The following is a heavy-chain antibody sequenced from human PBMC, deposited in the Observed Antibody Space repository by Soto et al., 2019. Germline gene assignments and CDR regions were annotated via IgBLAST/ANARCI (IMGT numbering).Heavy chain of an antibody. CDR2: ISAYNGNT. V-gene: IGHV1-18*04. CDR3: ARDVYSSSWDVTRYFYY. CDR1: GYTFTSYG. D-gene: IGHD6-13*01. Sequence: QVALVQSGAEVKKAGASVKVSCKASGYTFTSYGISWVRQAPGQGLEWMGWISAYNGNTNYAQKLQCRVTMTTDTSTSTAYLELSSLRSDDTAVYYCARDVYSSSWDVTRYFYYWGQGSLLTLSS. J-gene: IGHJ4*02.